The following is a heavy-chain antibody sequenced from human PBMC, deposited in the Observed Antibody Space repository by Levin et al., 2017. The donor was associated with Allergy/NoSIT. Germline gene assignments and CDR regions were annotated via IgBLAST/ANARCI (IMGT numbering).Heavy chain of an antibody. CDR1: GGSIRSSSYY. D-gene: IGHD6-19*01. CDR2: IYYSGST. J-gene: IGHJ5*02. Sequence: RSQTLSLTCTVSGGSIRSSSYYWGWIRQPPGKGLEWIGSIYYSGSTYYNPSLKSRVTISVDTSKNQFSLKLSSVTAADTAVYYCVGSVAGLENWFDPWGQGTLVTVSS. V-gene: IGHV4-39*01. CDR3: VGSVAGLENWFDP.